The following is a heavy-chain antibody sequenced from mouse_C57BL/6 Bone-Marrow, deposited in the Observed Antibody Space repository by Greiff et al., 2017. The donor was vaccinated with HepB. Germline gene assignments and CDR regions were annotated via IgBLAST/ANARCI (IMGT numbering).Heavy chain of an antibody. Sequence: EVHLVESGGDLVKPGGSLKLSCAASGFTFSSYGMSWVRQTPDKRLEWVATISSGGSYTYYPDSVKGRFTISRDNAKNTLYLQMSSLKSEDTAMYYCARHSITTVVAKDYWGQGTTLTVSS. CDR2: ISSGGSYT. CDR1: GFTFSSYG. D-gene: IGHD1-1*01. V-gene: IGHV5-6*01. J-gene: IGHJ2*01. CDR3: ARHSITTVVAKDY.